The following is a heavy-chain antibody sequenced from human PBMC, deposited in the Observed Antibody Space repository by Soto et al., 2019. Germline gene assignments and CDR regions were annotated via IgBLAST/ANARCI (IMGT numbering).Heavy chain of an antibody. Sequence: QVQLQESGPGLVKPSETLSLTCTVSGGSVSSGSYYWSWIRQPPGKGLEWIGYIYYSGSTKYNPALQSRVTISVDTSKNQFSLKLSSVTAADTAVYYCAREADYGENWFDPWGQGTLVTVSS. D-gene: IGHD4-17*01. V-gene: IGHV4-61*01. CDR1: GGSVSSGSYY. CDR2: IYYSGST. CDR3: AREADYGENWFDP. J-gene: IGHJ5*02.